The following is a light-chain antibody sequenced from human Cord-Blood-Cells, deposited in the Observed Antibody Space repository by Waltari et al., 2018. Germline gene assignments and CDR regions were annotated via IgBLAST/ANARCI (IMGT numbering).Light chain of an antibody. CDR2: DVS. Sequence: QSALTQPASVSGSPGQSTTISCTGTSSDDGGYNYVSWYQQHPGKAPKLMIYDVSKRPSGVSNRFSGSKSGNTASLTISGLQAEDEADYYCSSYTSSSTRVFGGGTKLTVL. V-gene: IGLV2-14*01. J-gene: IGLJ3*02. CDR3: SSYTSSSTRV. CDR1: SSDDGGYNY.